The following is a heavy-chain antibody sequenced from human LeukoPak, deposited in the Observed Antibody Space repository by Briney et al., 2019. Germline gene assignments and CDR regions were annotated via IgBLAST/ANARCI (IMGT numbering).Heavy chain of an antibody. V-gene: IGHV4-38-2*02. CDR2: IYYSGST. J-gene: IGHJ3*02. CDR3: ARDHRRERAFDI. CDR1: GYSISSSYY. Sequence: SETLSLTCTVSGYSISSSYYWGWIRQPPGKGLEWIGSIYYSGSTYYNPSLKSRVTISVDTSKNQFSLKLSSVTAADTAVYYCARDHRRERAFDIWGQGTMVTVSS.